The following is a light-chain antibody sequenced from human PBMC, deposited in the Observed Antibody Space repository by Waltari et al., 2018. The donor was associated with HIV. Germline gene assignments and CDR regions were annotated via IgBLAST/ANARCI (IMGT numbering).Light chain of an antibody. J-gene: IGLJ3*02. CDR1: SSDVGGYQY. V-gene: IGLV2-14*03. CDR3: SSYTSTTTLVV. Sequence: QSALTQPASVSGSPGQSITISCTGTSSDVGGYQYVSWYQQHPGKAPKLMICDVSNRPSGVSNRFSGSKSGNTASLTISGLQAEDEAHYFCSSYTSTTTLVVFGGGTKLTVL. CDR2: DVS.